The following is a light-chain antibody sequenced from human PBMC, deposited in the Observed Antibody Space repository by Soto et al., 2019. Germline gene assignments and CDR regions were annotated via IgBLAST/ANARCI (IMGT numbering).Light chain of an antibody. CDR1: QSVSSSY. Sequence: PGERVTLSCRASQSVSSSYLTWYQQKPGQAPRLLIYGASTRATGIPARFSGSGSGTDFTLTISSLQPEDFAVYYCQQDYNLPWTFGQGIKVEIK. CDR2: GAS. V-gene: IGKV3D-7*01. CDR3: QQDYNLPWT. J-gene: IGKJ1*01.